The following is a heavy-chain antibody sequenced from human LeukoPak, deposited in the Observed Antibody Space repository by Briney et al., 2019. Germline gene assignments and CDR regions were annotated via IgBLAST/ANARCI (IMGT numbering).Heavy chain of an antibody. Sequence: SETLSLTCAVYGGSFSGYYWSWIRQPPGKGLEWIGEINHSGSTNYNPSLKSRVTISVDTSKNQFSLKLSSVTAADTAVYYCARLFVSGGPFSSGWYGRFWSTLDYWGQGTLVTVSS. CDR3: ARLFVSGGPFSSGWYGRFWSTLDY. CDR1: GGSFSGYY. V-gene: IGHV4-34*01. J-gene: IGHJ4*02. D-gene: IGHD6-19*01. CDR2: INHSGST.